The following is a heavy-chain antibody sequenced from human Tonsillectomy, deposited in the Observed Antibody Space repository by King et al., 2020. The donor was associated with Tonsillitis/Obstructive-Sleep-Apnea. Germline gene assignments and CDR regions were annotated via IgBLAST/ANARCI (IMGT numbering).Heavy chain of an antibody. CDR2: INHSGST. D-gene: IGHD2-15*01. J-gene: IGHJ4*02. CDR3: ARGLSGLDIVVVVARLDYYFDY. CDR1: GGSFSGYY. V-gene: IGHV4-34*01. Sequence: VQLQQWGAGLLKPSETLSLTCAVYGGSFSGYYWSWIRQPPGKGLEWIGEINHSGSTNYNPSLKSRVTISVDTSKNQFSLKLSSVTAADTAVYYWARGLSGLDIVVVVARLDYYFDYWGQGTLVTVSS.